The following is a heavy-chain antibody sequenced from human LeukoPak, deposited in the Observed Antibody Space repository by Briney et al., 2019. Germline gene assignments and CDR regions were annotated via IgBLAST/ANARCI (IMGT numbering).Heavy chain of an antibody. Sequence: GGSLRLSCAASGFTFDDYAMHWVRQAPGKGLEWVSLISGDGGSTYYADSVKGRFTISRDNAKNSLYLQMNSLRAEDTAVYYCARESESSGWYDYWGQGTLVTVSS. V-gene: IGHV3-43*02. CDR1: GFTFDDYA. CDR2: ISGDGGST. D-gene: IGHD6-19*01. J-gene: IGHJ4*02. CDR3: ARESESSGWYDY.